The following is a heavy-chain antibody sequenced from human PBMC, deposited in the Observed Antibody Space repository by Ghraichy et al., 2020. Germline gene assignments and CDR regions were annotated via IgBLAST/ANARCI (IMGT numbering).Heavy chain of an antibody. J-gene: IGHJ4*02. CDR3: ARGLNSYVY. V-gene: IGHV4-59*01. CDR2: IYYSGST. CDR1: GGSISSYY. D-gene: IGHD5-18*01. Sequence: SETLSLTCTVSGGSISSYYWSWIRQPPGKGLEWIGYIYYSGSTNYNPSLKSRVTISVDTSKNQFSLKLSSVTAADTAVYYCARGLNSYVYWGQGTLVTVSS.